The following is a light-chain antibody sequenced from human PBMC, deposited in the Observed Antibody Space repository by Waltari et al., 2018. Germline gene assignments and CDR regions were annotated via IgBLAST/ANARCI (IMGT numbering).Light chain of an antibody. CDR1: SGKIGTYTS. V-gene: IGLV2-14*03. CDR2: DVN. J-gene: IGLJ2*01. Sequence: QSALTQPASVSGSTGLSITIPCTGSSGKIGTYTSVSWYQQHPGRTPRLIIYDVNMRPSGISDRFSGSKSGATSSLTISGLQTEDEADYYCSSYTGSSTVIFGGGTRLTVL. CDR3: SSYTGSSTVI.